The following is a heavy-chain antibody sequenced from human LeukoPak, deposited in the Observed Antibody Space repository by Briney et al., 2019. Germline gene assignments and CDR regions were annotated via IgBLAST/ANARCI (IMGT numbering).Heavy chain of an antibody. D-gene: IGHD4-23*01. J-gene: IGHJ4*02. CDR2: IGSITSTT. CDR3: ARTVYDLRWQSLLPGFDS. V-gene: IGHV3-48*03. Sequence: HTGGSLRLSCAASGFTFGSYEMNWVRQAPGKGLEWVSYIGSITSTTYYADSVKGRFTVSRDDAKSSLYLQMSSLRAEDTAVYYCARTVYDLRWQSLLPGFDSRGQATLVTVSS. CDR1: GFTFGSYE.